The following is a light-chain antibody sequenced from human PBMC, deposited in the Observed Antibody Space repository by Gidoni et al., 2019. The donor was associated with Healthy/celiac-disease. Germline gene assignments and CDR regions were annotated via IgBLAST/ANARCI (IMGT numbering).Light chain of an antibody. Sequence: DIQMTQSPSSVSASVGDRVTITCRASQSISSWLAWYQQKPGKAPKLLIYAASSLQSRVPSRFSGSGSGTDFTLTISSLQPEDFATYYCQQANSFPPTFGGGTKVEIK. CDR1: QSISSW. V-gene: IGKV1-12*01. J-gene: IGKJ4*01. CDR2: AAS. CDR3: QQANSFPPT.